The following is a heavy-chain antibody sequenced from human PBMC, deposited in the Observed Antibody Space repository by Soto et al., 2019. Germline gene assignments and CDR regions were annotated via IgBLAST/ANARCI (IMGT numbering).Heavy chain of an antibody. Sequence: EVQLVESGGGLVQPGGSLRLSCAASGFTFSSYWMHWVRQAPGKGLVWVSRINSDGSSTSYADSVKGRFTISRDNAKNTLYLQMNSLRAEDTAVYDCARDHSSSWYLSEYFQHWGQGTLVTVSS. V-gene: IGHV3-74*01. CDR1: GFTFSSYW. CDR3: ARDHSSSWYLSEYFQH. J-gene: IGHJ1*01. CDR2: INSDGSST. D-gene: IGHD6-13*01.